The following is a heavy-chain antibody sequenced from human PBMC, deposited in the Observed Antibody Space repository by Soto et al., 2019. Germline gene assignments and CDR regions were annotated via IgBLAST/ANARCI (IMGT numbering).Heavy chain of an antibody. CDR1: GGSISGSSYY. D-gene: IGHD2-15*01. V-gene: IGHV4-39*01. J-gene: IGHJ4*02. CDR3: ARKVVVAAMDKGNFDY. Sequence: PSETLSLTCTVSGGSISGSSYYWGWIRQPPGKGLEWIGSIYYSGSTYYNPSLKSRVTISVDTSKNQFSLKLSSVTAADTAVYYCARKVVVAAMDKGNFDYWGQGTLVTVSS. CDR2: IYYSGST.